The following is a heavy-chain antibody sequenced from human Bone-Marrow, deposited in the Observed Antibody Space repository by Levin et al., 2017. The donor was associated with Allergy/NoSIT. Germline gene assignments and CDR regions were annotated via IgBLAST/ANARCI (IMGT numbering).Heavy chain of an antibody. V-gene: IGHV4-30-4*01. CDR3: ASQQGFCSGRSCSSYYYGLDV. J-gene: IGHJ6*02. D-gene: IGHD2-15*01. Sequence: KASETLSLTCTVSGGSINSADYYWTWIRQPPGKGLEWIGFIFSSASTYYNPSLKSRVTISVDTSKNQFSLKLNSVTAADTAVYYCASQQGFCSGRSCSSYYYGLDVWGQGTTITVSS. CDR1: GGSINSADYY. CDR2: IFSSAST.